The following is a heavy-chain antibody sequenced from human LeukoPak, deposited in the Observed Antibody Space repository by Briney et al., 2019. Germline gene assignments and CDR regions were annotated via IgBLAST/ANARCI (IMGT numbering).Heavy chain of an antibody. Sequence: GESLKISCKGSGYSFSTYWIGWVRQMPGKGLEWMGIIYPGDSDTRYSPSFQGQVTISADKSISTAYLQWSSLKASDTAMYYCASGIVVVPAARDAFDIWGQGTMVTVSS. CDR2: IYPGDSDT. CDR1: GYSFSTYW. D-gene: IGHD2-2*01. CDR3: ASGIVVVPAARDAFDI. V-gene: IGHV5-51*01. J-gene: IGHJ3*02.